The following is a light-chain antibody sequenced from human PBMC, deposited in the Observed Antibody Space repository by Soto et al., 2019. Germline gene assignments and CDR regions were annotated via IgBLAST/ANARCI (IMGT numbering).Light chain of an antibody. CDR2: GAS. Sequence: EIVMTQSPATLSVSPGARATLSCRASQSVSSNLAWYQQKPGQAPSLLIYGASTRATGIPARFSGSGSGTDSTLTISSLQSEDFAVYYCQQYNNWPLTFGGGTKVEIK. CDR3: QQYNNWPLT. J-gene: IGKJ4*01. V-gene: IGKV3-15*01. CDR1: QSVSSN.